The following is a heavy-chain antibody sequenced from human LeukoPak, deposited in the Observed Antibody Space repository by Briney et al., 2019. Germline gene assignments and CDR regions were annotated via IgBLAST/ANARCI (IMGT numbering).Heavy chain of an antibody. CDR2: IKSKTDGGTT. D-gene: IGHD1-26*01. CDR3: ARGTFSPQGSYFGH. Sequence: GGSLRLSCAASGFTFSNAWMSWVRQAPGKGLEWVGRIKSKTDGGTTDYAAPVKGRFTISRDTSKNTLSLQMNSLRVEDTALYYCARGTFSPQGSYFGHWGQGILVTVSS. J-gene: IGHJ4*02. V-gene: IGHV3-15*01. CDR1: GFTFSNAW.